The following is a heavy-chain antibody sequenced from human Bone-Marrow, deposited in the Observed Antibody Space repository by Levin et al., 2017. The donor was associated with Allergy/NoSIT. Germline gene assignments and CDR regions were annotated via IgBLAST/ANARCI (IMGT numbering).Heavy chain of an antibody. CDR1: GCSISSYY. CDR2: IYYSGST. J-gene: IGHJ6*02. Sequence: ESLKISCTVSGCSISSYYWSWIRQPPGKGLEWIGYIYYSGSTNYNPSLKSRVTISVDTSKNQFSLKLSSVTAADTAVYYCARHPEGSTIFGVAQTPSYYYYGMDGWGQGTTVTVSS. CDR3: ARHPEGSTIFGVAQTPSYYYYGMDG. D-gene: IGHD3-3*01. V-gene: IGHV4-59*08.